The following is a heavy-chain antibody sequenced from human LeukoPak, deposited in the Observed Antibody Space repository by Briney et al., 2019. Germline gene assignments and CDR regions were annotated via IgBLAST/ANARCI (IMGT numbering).Heavy chain of an antibody. CDR1: GFTFSDHF. CDR2: SRDKARSYTT. CDR3: ARVRSVAGSDYLDY. V-gene: IGHV3-72*01. D-gene: IGHD6-19*01. J-gene: IGHJ4*02. Sequence: PGGSVRLSCAASGFTFSDHFLDWVRQAPGKGVEGVGRSRDKARSYTTEYAASVKGRFTISTHESNNSLFLHMNSLKTEHTAVYYCARVRSVAGSDYLDYWGQGTLVTVSS.